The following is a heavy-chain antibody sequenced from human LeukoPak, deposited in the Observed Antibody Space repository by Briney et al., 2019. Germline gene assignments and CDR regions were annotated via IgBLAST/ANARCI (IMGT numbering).Heavy chain of an antibody. CDR3: ARYMITFGGVIVSLGY. V-gene: IGHV3-11*01. J-gene: IGHJ4*02. Sequence: GGSLRLSCAASGFTFSDYYMSWIRQAPGKGLEWVSYISSSGSTIYYADSVKGRFTISRDNAKNSLYLQMNSLRAKDTAVYYCARYMITFGGVIVSLGYWGQGTLVTVSS. CDR2: ISSSGSTI. D-gene: IGHD3-16*02. CDR1: GFTFSDYY.